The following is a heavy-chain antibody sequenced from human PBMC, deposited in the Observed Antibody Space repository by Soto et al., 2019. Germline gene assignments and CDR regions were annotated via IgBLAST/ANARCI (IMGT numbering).Heavy chain of an antibody. J-gene: IGHJ6*02. CDR2: IYPDDSDT. CDR1: GYRFSSYW. CDR3: ARQGSNGAYYYYGMDV. D-gene: IGHD3-16*01. V-gene: IGHV5-51*01. Sequence: GESLKISCKGSGYRFSSYWIAWVRQMPGKGLEWMGIIYPDDSDTRYSPSFEGQVTISADKSNSTAYLQWSSLKASDTAMYYCARQGSNGAYYYYGMDVWGQGTTVTVSS.